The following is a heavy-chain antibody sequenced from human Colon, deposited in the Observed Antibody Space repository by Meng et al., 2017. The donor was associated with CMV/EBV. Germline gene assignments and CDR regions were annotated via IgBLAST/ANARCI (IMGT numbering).Heavy chain of an antibody. CDR3: VRGAWNSRGCFDP. CDR1: GYTVSSYG. D-gene: IGHD1-7*01. V-gene: IGHV1-18*01. Sequence: ASVKVSCKASGYTVSSYGLSWVRQAPGQGLEWMGCISTSIGNQYAQKFQGRVSMTTASPTNTAYLEVMSLTFEDTAVYYCVRGAWNSRGCFDPWGQGALVTVSS. CDR2: ISTSIGN. J-gene: IGHJ5*02.